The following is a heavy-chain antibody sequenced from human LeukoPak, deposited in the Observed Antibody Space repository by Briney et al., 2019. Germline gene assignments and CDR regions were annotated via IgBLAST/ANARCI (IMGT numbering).Heavy chain of an antibody. D-gene: IGHD3-3*01. CDR3: ARQNDFRLDY. V-gene: IGHV5-51*01. J-gene: IGHJ4*02. CDR2: IYPGDSDT. Sequence: GESLKISCKGSGYTFSSYWIGWVRQMPGKGLEWMGIIYPGDSDTSCSPSLQGQVTISVDTSIGTAYLQWSSLKASDTAIYYCARQNDFRLDYWGQGTLVTVSS. CDR1: GYTFSSYW.